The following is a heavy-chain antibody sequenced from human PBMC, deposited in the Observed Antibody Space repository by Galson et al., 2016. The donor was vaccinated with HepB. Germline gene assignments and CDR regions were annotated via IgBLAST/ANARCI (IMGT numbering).Heavy chain of an antibody. CDR2: ISGHDDK. Sequence: PALVKPTQTLTLTCTFSGFSLSTTGVDVGWIRQPTGKTLEWLALISGHDDKRYTPSLKSRLTISKDTSKQQVLLTMTNVDPVDTATYYCIHSSNLHHAFDIWGQGTSVIVSS. CDR1: GFSLSTTGVD. V-gene: IGHV2-5*01. J-gene: IGHJ3*02. CDR3: IHSSNLHHAFDI. D-gene: IGHD4-11*01.